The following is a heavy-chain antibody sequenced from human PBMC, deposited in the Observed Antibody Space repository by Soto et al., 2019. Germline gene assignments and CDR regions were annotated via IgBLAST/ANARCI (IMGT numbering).Heavy chain of an antibody. V-gene: IGHV3-64D*09. D-gene: IGHD3-3*01. J-gene: IGHJ4*02. CDR2: ISSNGGST. CDR1: GFTFSSYA. CDR3: VRLPHYDFWSGYHIDY. Sequence: GESLKISCSASGFTFSSYAMHWVRQAPGKGLEYVSAISSNGGSTYYADSVKGRFTISRDNSKNTLYLQMSSLRAEDTAVYYCVRLPHYDFWSGYHIDYWGQGTLVTVSS.